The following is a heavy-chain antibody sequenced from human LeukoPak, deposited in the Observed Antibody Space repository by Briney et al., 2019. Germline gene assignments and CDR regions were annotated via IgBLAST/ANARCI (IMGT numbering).Heavy chain of an antibody. CDR3: ASFSDYGGKFFDY. Sequence: KPSETLSLTCTVSGGSISGYYWTWIRQPPGKGLEWIGYIYYSGSTNYNPSLKSRVTISLDTYENQFSLKLSSVTAADTAVYYCASFSDYGGKFFDYWGQGTLVTVSS. V-gene: IGHV4-59*08. J-gene: IGHJ4*02. CDR2: IYYSGST. D-gene: IGHD4-23*01. CDR1: GGSISGYY.